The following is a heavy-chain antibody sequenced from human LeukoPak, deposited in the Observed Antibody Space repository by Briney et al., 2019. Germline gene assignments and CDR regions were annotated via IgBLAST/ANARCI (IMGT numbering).Heavy chain of an antibody. CDR3: ATAVAAAGKGDY. V-gene: IGHV1-24*01. Sequence: ASVKVSCKVSGYTLTELSMHWVRQAPGKGLEWMGGFDPEDGETIYTQKFQGRVTMTEDTSTDTAYMELSSLRSEDTAVYYCATAVAAAGKGDYWGQGTLVTVSS. J-gene: IGHJ4*02. CDR2: FDPEDGET. D-gene: IGHD6-13*01. CDR1: GYTLTELS.